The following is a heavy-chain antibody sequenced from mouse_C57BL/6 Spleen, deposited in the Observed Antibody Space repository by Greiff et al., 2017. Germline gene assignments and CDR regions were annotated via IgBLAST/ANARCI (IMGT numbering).Heavy chain of an antibody. D-gene: IGHD3-3*01. CDR2: IDPENGDT. CDR1: GFNIKDDY. Sequence: EVQVVESGAELVRPGASVKLSCTASGFNIKDDYMHWVKQRPEQGLEWIGWIDPENGDTEYASKFQGKATITADTSSNTAYLQLSSLTSEDTAVYYCTTGLGAAMDYWGQGTSVTVSS. CDR3: TTGLGAAMDY. J-gene: IGHJ4*01. V-gene: IGHV14-4*01.